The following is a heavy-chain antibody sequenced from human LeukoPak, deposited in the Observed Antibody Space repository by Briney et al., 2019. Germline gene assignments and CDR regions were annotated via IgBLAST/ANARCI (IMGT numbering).Heavy chain of an antibody. CDR1: GGSFSGYY. CDR2: INHSGST. J-gene: IGHJ4*02. Sequence: SETLSLTCAVYGGSFSGYYWSWIRQPPGKGLEWIGEINHSGSTNYNPSLKSRVTISVDTSKNQFSLKLSAVTAADTAVYYCARETAGGGYDYWGQGTLVTVSS. CDR3: ARETAGGGYDY. V-gene: IGHV4-34*01. D-gene: IGHD3-16*01.